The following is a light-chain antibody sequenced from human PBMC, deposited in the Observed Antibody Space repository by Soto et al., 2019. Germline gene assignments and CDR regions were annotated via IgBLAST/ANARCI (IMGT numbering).Light chain of an antibody. V-gene: IGLV2-14*01. J-gene: IGLJ2*01. CDR1: SKDVGGYNY. Sequence: QSALTQPASVSGSPGQSITISCTGTSKDVGGYNYVSWYQKHPDKAPKFIIYEVTNRPSGVSHRFSGSKSGNTASLTISGLQAEDEADYYCSSYSSGSTLVVFGGGTKLTVL. CDR2: EVT. CDR3: SSYSSGSTLVV.